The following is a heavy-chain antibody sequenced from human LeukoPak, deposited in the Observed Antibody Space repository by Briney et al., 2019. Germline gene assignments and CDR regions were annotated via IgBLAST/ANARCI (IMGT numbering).Heavy chain of an antibody. V-gene: IGHV4-59*01. J-gene: IGHJ4*02. CDR1: GGSISSYY. Sequence: PSETLSLTCTVSGGSISSYYWSWIRQPPGKGLEWIGYIYYSGSTNYNPSLKSRVTISVDTSKNQFSLKLSSVTAADAAVYYCARALYYYGSGYYFDYWGQGTLVTVSS. D-gene: IGHD3-10*01. CDR3: ARALYYYGSGYYFDY. CDR2: IYYSGST.